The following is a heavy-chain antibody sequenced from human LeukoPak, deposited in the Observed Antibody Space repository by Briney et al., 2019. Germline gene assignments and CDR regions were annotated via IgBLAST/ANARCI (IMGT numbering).Heavy chain of an antibody. CDR3: ARSDYGGNSERARLWYFDL. D-gene: IGHD4-23*01. Sequence: EASVKVSCKASGGTFSSYAISWVRQAPGQGLEWMGGIIPIFGTANYAQKFQGRVTITADESTSTAYMELSSLRSEDTAVYYCARSDYGGNSERARLWYFDLWGRGTLVTVSS. V-gene: IGHV1-69*13. J-gene: IGHJ2*01. CDR2: IIPIFGTA. CDR1: GGTFSSYA.